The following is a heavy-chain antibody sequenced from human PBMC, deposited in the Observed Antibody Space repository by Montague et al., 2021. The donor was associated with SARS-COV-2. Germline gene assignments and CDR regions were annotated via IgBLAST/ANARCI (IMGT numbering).Heavy chain of an antibody. J-gene: IGHJ3*02. CDR1: SGSIRSYY. Sequence: SETLSLNCTVSSGSIRSYYWSWIRQPPGKGLEWIGYIYYSGSTNYNPSLKSRVTISVDTSKNQFSLKLSSVTAADTAVYYCARGAGYSSSWYLAFEIWGQGTMVTVSS. D-gene: IGHD6-13*01. CDR2: IYYSGST. V-gene: IGHV4-59*01. CDR3: ARGAGYSSSWYLAFEI.